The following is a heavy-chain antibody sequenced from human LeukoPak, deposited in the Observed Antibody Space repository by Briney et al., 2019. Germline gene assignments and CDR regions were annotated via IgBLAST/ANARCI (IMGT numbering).Heavy chain of an antibody. CDR3: ARRYCSGGSCYSNRTVWYYYYMDV. J-gene: IGHJ6*03. V-gene: IGHV4-31*03. CDR1: GGSISSGGYY. D-gene: IGHD2-15*01. CDR2: VYYSGST. Sequence: SQTLSLTCTVSGGSISSGGYYWSWIRQHPGKGLEWIGYVYYSGSTYYNPSLKSRVTISVDTSKNQFSLKLSSVTAADTAVYYCARRYCSGGSCYSNRTVWYYYYMDVWGKGTTVTVSS.